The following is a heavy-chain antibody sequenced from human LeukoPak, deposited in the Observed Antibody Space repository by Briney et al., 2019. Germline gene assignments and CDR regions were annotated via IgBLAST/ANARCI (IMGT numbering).Heavy chain of an antibody. CDR1: GFTFSSYS. CDR2: ISSSSSYI. J-gene: IGHJ1*01. CDR3: ARGPPLYDSSGPTFQH. Sequence: GGSLRLSCAASGFTFSSYSMNWVRQAPGKGLEWVSSISSSSSYIYYADSVKGRFTIYRDNAKNSLYLQMNSLRAEDTAVYYCARGPPLYDSSGPTFQHWGQGTLVTVSS. D-gene: IGHD3-22*01. V-gene: IGHV3-21*01.